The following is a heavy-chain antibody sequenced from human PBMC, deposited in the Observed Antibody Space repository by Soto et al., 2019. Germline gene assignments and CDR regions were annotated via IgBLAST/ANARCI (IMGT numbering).Heavy chain of an antibody. CDR3: ARDPTPYYDILTGYSWFDP. V-gene: IGHV1-18*01. D-gene: IGHD3-9*01. CDR1: GYTFTSYG. CDR2: ISAYNGNT. J-gene: IGHJ5*02. Sequence: ASVKVSYKASGYTFTSYGISWVRQAPGQGLEWMGWISAYNGNTNYAQKLQGRVTMTTDTSTSTAYMELRSLRSDDTAVYYCARDPTPYYDILTGYSWFDPWGKGPLVTVPS.